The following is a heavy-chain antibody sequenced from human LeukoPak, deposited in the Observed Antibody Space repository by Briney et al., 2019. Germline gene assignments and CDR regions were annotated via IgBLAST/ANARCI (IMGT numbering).Heavy chain of an antibody. J-gene: IGHJ1*01. CDR3: AREDILTGYSSAEYFQH. D-gene: IGHD3-9*01. CDR2: ISAYNGNT. V-gene: IGHV1-18*04. Sequence: ASAKVSCKASGYTFTSYGISWVRQAPGQGLEWMGWISAYNGNTNYAQKLQGRVTMTTDTSTSTAYMELRSLRSDDTAVYYCAREDILTGYSSAEYFQHWGQGTLVTVSS. CDR1: GYTFTSYG.